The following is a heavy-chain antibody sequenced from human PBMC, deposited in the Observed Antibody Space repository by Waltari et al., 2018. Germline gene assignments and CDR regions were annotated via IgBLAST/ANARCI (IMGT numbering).Heavy chain of an antibody. J-gene: IGHJ4*02. V-gene: IGHV3-7*01. CDR3: AKGGGPHY. CDR2: IKEDGSEK. CDR1: GIIFSNYW. Sequence: EVRLVESGGGLVQPGGSLRLSCAASGIIFSNYWMSWVRQPPGKGRGGVADIKEDGSEKYYVDSVKGRFTISRDNAKNSVYLQMSNLRVDDTAVYYCAKGGGPHYWGQGTLVTVSS. D-gene: IGHD1-26*01.